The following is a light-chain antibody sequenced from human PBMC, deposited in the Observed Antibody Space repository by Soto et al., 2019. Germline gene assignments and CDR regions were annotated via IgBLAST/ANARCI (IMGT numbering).Light chain of an antibody. V-gene: IGKV3-15*01. J-gene: IGKJ1*01. CDR1: QSVSSN. CDR2: GAS. Sequence: EIVMTQSPATLSVSPGERATLSCRASQSVSSNLAWYQQKPGQATRLLIYGASTRATGIPARFSGSGSGTEITLTISSLPAEDFAVNYCQQYNKWPPWTFGQGTNVQIK. CDR3: QQYNKWPPWT.